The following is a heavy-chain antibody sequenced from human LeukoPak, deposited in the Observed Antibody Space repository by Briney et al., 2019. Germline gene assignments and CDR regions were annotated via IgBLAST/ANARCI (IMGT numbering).Heavy chain of an antibody. V-gene: IGHV1-69*01. D-gene: IGHD6-19*01. J-gene: IGHJ5*02. CDR2: IIPIFGTA. CDR3: ARVDSSGWYWFDP. Sequence: SVKVSCKASGGTFISYAISWVRQAPGQGLEWMGGIIPIFGTANYAQKFQGRVTITADESTSTAYMELSSLRSEDTAVNYCARVDSSGWYWFDPWGQGTLVTVSS. CDR1: GGTFISYA.